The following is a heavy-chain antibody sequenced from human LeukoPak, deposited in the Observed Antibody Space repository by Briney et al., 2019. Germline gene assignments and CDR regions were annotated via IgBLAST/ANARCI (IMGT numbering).Heavy chain of an antibody. V-gene: IGHV3-66*01. Sequence: GGSLRLSCAASGFTFSSYWMHWVRQAPGKGLEWVSVIYSGGSAYYADSVKGRFTISRDNSKNTLYLQMNSLRAEDTAVYYCARDLRAYYYMDVWGKGTTVTISS. CDR2: IYSGGSA. CDR1: GFTFSSYW. J-gene: IGHJ6*03. CDR3: ARDLRAYYYMDV.